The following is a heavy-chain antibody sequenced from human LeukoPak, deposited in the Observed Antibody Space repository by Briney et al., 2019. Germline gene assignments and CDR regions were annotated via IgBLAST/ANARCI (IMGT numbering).Heavy chain of an antibody. CDR2: IYYSGST. D-gene: IGHD3-10*01. CDR1: GGSISIDY. CDR3: ASLHGYGSGSP. J-gene: IGHJ5*02. V-gene: IGHV4-59*08. Sequence: SETLSLTCTVSGGSISIDYWSWVGQPPGKGLGWIGYIYYSGSTNYNPSLRSGVTISLDTSENHFSLTPSSATAADTAVYSCASLHGYGSGSPWGQGTLVTVSS.